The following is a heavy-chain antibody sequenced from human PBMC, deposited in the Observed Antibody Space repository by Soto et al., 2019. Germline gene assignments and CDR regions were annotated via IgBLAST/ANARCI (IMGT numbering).Heavy chain of an antibody. V-gene: IGHV1-69*06. Sequence: VASVKVSCKASRGTFGNYAVSWVRQAPGQGLEWMGGIMPVFGTVNYAQKFQGRVTITADKFTSTGYMELSSLRSEDTAVYYCARVSAPGIYGEDVWGQGTTVTVS. D-gene: IGHD3-10*01. CDR1: RGTFGNYA. J-gene: IGHJ6*02. CDR3: ARVSAPGIYGEDV. CDR2: IMPVFGTV.